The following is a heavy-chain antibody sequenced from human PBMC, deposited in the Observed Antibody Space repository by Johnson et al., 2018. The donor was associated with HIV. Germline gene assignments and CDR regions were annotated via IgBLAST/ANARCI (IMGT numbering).Heavy chain of an antibody. Sequence: VQLVESGGGVVQPGGSLRLSCAASGFTFSNAWMNWVRQAPGKGLEWVSVIYSGGSTYYADSVKGRFTISRDNSKNTLYLQMNSLRAEDTAVYYCARPRTGSDAFDIWGQGTMVTVSS. CDR2: IYSGGST. J-gene: IGHJ3*02. V-gene: IGHV3-66*02. CDR3: ARPRTGSDAFDI. CDR1: GFTFSNAW. D-gene: IGHD7-27*01.